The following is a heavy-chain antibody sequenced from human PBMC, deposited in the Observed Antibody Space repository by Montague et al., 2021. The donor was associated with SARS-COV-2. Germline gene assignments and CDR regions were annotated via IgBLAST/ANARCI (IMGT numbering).Heavy chain of an antibody. J-gene: IGHJ3*02. V-gene: IGHV3-66*02. CDR1: GFSVSSNY. Sequence: SLRLSCAASGFSVSSNYMSWVRQAPGKGLEWVSLIYSGGGTSSADSVQGRFTTSRDNSKNTLFPQMNSLRAEDTAVYYCARGLDGAFDIWGQGTRVTVSS. CDR2: IYSGGGT. D-gene: IGHD5/OR15-5a*01. CDR3: ARGLDGAFDI.